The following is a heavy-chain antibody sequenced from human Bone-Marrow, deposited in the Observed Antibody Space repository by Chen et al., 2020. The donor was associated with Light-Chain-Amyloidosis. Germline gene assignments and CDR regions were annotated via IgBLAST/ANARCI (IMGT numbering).Heavy chain of an antibody. CDR1: DGSINSGDYY. J-gene: IGHJ5*02. CDR3: SIRIAVPGANEET. Sequence: QLQLQESGPGLVKPSETLSLTCTVSDGSINSGDYYWGWLRQSPGKGLEWIGSIYYSGAAFYNPSLRSRVTISLDTSKNLLSLRLTSVTAADTAVYHCSIRIAVPGANEETWGQGTLVTVSS. CDR2: IYYSGAA. V-gene: IGHV4-39*02. D-gene: IGHD6-19*01.